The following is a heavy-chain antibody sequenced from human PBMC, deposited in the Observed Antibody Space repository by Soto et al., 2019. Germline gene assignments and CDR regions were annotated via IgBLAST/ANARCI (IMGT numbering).Heavy chain of an antibody. D-gene: IGHD5-12*01. CDR3: ARGSTVATSLNTFDY. CDR1: GFTFSSYS. J-gene: IGHJ4*02. CDR2: ISTSSTYI. Sequence: GGSLRLSCAASGFTFSSYSMNWVRQAPGKGLEWVSSISTSSTYIYYADSVKGRFTVSRGNAKNSLYLQINSLRDEDTAVYYCARGSTVATSLNTFDYWGQGNQVTVSS. V-gene: IGHV3-21*01.